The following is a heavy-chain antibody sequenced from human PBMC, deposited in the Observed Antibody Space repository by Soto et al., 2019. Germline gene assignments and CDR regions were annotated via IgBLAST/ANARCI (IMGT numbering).Heavy chain of an antibody. Sequence: QVQLVQSGAELKKPGASVKVSCKASGYTFSNYDMNWVRQATGQGPEWIGWVNPNNGDTGYAQKFQGRVTLTTAISTTKAYMELTSLRSEDTAIYSCARVSRKGSAIDFDCWGQGTLITVSS. CDR3: ARVSRKGSAIDFDC. CDR2: VNPNNGDT. CDR1: GYTFSNYD. J-gene: IGHJ4*02. D-gene: IGHD3-10*01. V-gene: IGHV1-8*01.